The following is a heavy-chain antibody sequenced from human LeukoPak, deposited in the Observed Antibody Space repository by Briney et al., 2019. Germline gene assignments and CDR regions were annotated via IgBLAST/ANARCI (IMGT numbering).Heavy chain of an antibody. J-gene: IGHJ4*02. D-gene: IGHD1-1*01. Sequence: GGSLRLSCAASGLTFSSYAMSWVRQAPEKGLEWVSVISGSGVNTYYADSVKGRFTISRDNAKKTLYLQMNSLRAEDTAVYYCAKVNDFDYWGQGTLVTVSS. CDR2: ISGSGVNT. CDR1: GLTFSSYA. CDR3: AKVNDFDY. V-gene: IGHV3-23*01.